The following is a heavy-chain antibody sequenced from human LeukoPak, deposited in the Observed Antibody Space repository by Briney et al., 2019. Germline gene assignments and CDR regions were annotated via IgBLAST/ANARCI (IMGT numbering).Heavy chain of an antibody. CDR2: ISWNSGSI. Sequence: GGSLRLSCAASGFTLDDYAMHWVRQAPGKGLEWVSGISWNSGSIGYADSVKGRFTISRDNAKNSLYLQMNSLRAEDTALYYCAKVLSSGKNFDYWGQGTLVTVSS. D-gene: IGHD3-10*01. V-gene: IGHV3-9*01. CDR3: AKVLSSGKNFDY. J-gene: IGHJ4*02. CDR1: GFTLDDYA.